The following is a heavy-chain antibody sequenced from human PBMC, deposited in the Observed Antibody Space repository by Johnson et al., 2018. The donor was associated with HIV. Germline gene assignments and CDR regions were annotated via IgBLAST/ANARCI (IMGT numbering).Heavy chain of an antibody. J-gene: IGHJ3*02. D-gene: IGHD4-11*01. CDR3: ARIDYSNYEEAFDI. CDR2: IYSGGST. V-gene: IGHV3-66*01. Sequence: MQLVESGGGLVQPGGSLRLSCAGSGISVTRNYMSWVRQAPGKGLEWVSLIYSGGSTYYADSVKGRFTISRDNSKNTLYLQMNSLRAEDTAVYYCARIDYSNYEEAFDIWGQGTMVTVSS. CDR1: GISVTRNY.